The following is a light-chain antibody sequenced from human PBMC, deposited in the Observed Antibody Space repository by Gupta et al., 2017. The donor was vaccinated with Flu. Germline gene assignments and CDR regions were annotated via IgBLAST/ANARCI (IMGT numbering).Light chain of an antibody. CDR3: QVWDSSSDHWV. CDR2: DDT. J-gene: IGLJ3*02. CDR1: NVGGKT. V-gene: IGLV3-21*02. Sequence: GHTARITCGGNNVGGKTVHWYQQKPGQAPVLVVCDDTDRPSGIPERFSGSNSGITATLTISRVEAGDEADYYCQVWDSSSDHWVFGGGTKVTVL.